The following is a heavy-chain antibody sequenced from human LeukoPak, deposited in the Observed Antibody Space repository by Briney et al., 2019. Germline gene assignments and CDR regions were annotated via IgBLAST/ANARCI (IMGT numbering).Heavy chain of an antibody. CDR1: GFIFSSYS. Sequence: GGSVRLSRAASGFIFSSYSMNWVRQAPGKGLEGVSSISSSSSYIYYADSVKGRFTISRDNAKNSLYLQMNSLRAEDTAVYYCASRYCSVNWGQGTLVTVSS. J-gene: IGHJ1*01. CDR3: ASRYCSVN. V-gene: IGHV3-21*01. CDR2: ISSSSSYI. D-gene: IGHD2-15*01.